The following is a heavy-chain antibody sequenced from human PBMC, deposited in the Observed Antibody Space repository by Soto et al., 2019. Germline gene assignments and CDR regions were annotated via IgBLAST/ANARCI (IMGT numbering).Heavy chain of an antibody. CDR3: AKRRGAGGHFDY. Sequence: DVQWLESGGGLVQPAGSLRLSCAASGFPFSRYAMGWVRQGPGKGLEWVAVVSIGGSTHYADSVRGRFTISRDNSKNTLSLQMNSLTAEDTAVYFCAKRRGAGGHFDYWGQGALVTVSS. D-gene: IGHD2-15*01. CDR2: VSIGGST. CDR1: GFPFSRYA. V-gene: IGHV3-23*01. J-gene: IGHJ4*02.